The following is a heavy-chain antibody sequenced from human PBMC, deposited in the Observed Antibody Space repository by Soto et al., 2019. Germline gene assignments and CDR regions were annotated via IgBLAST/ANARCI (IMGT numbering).Heavy chain of an antibody. CDR3: AREVQVHTPAFVY. V-gene: IGHV1-69*19. CDR1: GGTFNTYA. Sequence: QVQLVQSGAEMKKPGSSVKVSCQSSGGTFNTYAMNWVRQAPGQGPEWMGDIYPMFGAANYAPKFQGRVTITAAESTGTSHMQLSSLTSEDTALYFCAREVQVHTPAFVYWGQGTLVTVSS. J-gene: IGHJ4*02. CDR2: IYPMFGAA. D-gene: IGHD3-10*01.